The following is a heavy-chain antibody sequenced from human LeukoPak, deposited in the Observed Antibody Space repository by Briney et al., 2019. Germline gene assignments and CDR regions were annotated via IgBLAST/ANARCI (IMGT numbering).Heavy chain of an antibody. CDR1: GGSISSSSYY. J-gene: IGHJ5*02. D-gene: IGHD3-16*02. V-gene: IGHV4-39*01. CDR2: IYYSGST. Sequence: SETLSLTCTVSGGSISSSSYYWGRIRQPPGKGLEGIRSIYYSGSTYDNSSLRRCTTISVDTSNNQFSPKLSSVTAADTAVYYCASTFMVTFGGVIVNWFDAWGQGTLVTVPS. CDR3: ASTFMVTFGGVIVNWFDA.